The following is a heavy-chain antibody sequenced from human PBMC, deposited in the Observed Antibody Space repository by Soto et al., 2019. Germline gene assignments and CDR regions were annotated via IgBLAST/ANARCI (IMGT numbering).Heavy chain of an antibody. V-gene: IGHV1-18*01. CDR2: ISAHNGKT. Sequence: ASVKVSCKASGYSFSSYAISWVRQAPGQGLEWMGWISAHNGKTNYPQKLQGRVTITRDTSTSTAYMELSSLRSEDTAVYYCARGLYNPFDYWGQGTLVTVSS. CDR1: GYSFSSYA. CDR3: ARGLYNPFDY. D-gene: IGHD1-20*01. J-gene: IGHJ4*02.